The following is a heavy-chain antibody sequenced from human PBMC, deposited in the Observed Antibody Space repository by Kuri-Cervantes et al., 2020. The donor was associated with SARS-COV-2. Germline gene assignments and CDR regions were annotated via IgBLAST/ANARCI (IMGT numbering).Heavy chain of an antibody. Sequence: ESLKISCTVSGGSISSCSYYWGWIRQPPGKGLEWIGSIYYSWSTYYNPSLKSRVTISVDTSKSQFSLKLSSVTAAETAVYYIARVRLCFDYWGQGTLVTVSS. CDR2: IYYSWST. CDR1: GGSISSCSYY. CDR3: ARVRLCFDY. D-gene: IGHD3-16*01. V-gene: IGHV4-39*01. J-gene: IGHJ4*02.